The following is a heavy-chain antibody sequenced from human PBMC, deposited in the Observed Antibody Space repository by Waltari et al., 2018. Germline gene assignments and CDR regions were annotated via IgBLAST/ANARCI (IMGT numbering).Heavy chain of an antibody. CDR3: ARGLWFGESTQRAEYFQH. D-gene: IGHD3-10*01. CDR1: GFSFIDSE. V-gene: IGHV3-48*03. CDR2: ISSSGSTM. Sequence: EVQLVESGGGLVQPGGSLRLSCAGSGFSFIDSEMNWVRQAPGKGLEWLAYISSSGSTMHYADSVKGRFTVSRDNAKNSLILQMNSLRAEDTAVYFCARGLWFGESTQRAEYFQHWGQGTLVTVSS. J-gene: IGHJ1*01.